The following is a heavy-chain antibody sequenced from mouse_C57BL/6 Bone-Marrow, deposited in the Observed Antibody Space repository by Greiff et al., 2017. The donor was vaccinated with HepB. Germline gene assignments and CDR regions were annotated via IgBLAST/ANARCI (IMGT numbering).Heavy chain of an antibody. CDR2: IYPRSGNT. Sequence: VQLQQSGAELARPGASVKLSCKASGYTFTSYDISWVKQRTGQGLEWIGEIYPRSGNTYYNEKFKGKATLTADKSSSTAYMELRSLTSEDSAVYFCAVLLLRRGYFDVWGTGTTVTVSS. D-gene: IGHD1-1*01. J-gene: IGHJ1*03. CDR3: AVLLLRRGYFDV. V-gene: IGHV1-81*01. CDR1: GYTFTSYD.